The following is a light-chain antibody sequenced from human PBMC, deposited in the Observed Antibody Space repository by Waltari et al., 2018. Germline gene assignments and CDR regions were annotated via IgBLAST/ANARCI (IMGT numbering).Light chain of an antibody. CDR2: DAS. CDR1: QSISNN. J-gene: IGKJ1*01. V-gene: IGKV3-11*01. CDR3: QQRSNWPRT. Sequence: ETVLTQSPVTLSLSPGERATLSCRASQSISNNLAWYQQKPGQAPRLLIYDASNRATGIPARFSGSGSGTDFTLTIGSLEPEDLAVYYCQQRSNWPRTFGQGTKVEIK.